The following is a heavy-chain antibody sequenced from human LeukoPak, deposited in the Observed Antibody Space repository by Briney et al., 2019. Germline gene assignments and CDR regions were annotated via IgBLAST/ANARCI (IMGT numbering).Heavy chain of an antibody. J-gene: IGHJ4*02. Sequence: SVKVSCKASGGTFNSYAISWVRQAPGQGLEWMGGINTIFGTAKYAQKFQGRVTITADESTSTAYMELSSLRSEDTAVYYCARTTTVVTPWADNDHWGQGTLVTVSS. CDR3: ARTTTVVTPWADNDH. CDR1: GGTFNSYA. D-gene: IGHD4-23*01. V-gene: IGHV1-69*13. CDR2: INTIFGTA.